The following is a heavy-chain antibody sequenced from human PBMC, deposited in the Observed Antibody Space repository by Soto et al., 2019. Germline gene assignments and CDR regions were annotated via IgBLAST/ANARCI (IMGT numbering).Heavy chain of an antibody. CDR2: IKQDGSEK. D-gene: IGHD4-17*01. J-gene: IGHJ2*01. CDR1: GFTFSSYW. Sequence: GGSLRLSCAASGFTFSSYWMSWVRQAPGKGLEWVANIKQDGSEKYYVDSVKGRFTIFRDNAKNSLYLQMNSLRAEDTAVYYCARPLATVTRSHWYFDLWGRGTLVTVSS. V-gene: IGHV3-7*01. CDR3: ARPLATVTRSHWYFDL.